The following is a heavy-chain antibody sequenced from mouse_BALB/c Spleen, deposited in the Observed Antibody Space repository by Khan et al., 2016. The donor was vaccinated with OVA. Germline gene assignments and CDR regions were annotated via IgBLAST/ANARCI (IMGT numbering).Heavy chain of an antibody. CDR2: IYPGDGDN. CDR1: GYAFSNYW. V-gene: IGHV1-80*01. D-gene: IGHD2-14*01. Sequence: QVQLQQSGAELVRPGSSVKISCKASGYAFSNYWMNWVKQRPGQGLEWIGQIYPGDGDNSFNGKFRGKATLTADKSSSTAYMQLSSLTSEDSAVYFCARSGYDYFAYWGQGTLVTVSA. J-gene: IGHJ3*01. CDR3: ARSGYDYFAY.